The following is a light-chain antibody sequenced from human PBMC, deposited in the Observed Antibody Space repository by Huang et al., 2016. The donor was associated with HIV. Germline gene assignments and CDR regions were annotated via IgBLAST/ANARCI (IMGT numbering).Light chain of an antibody. CDR1: QSISSY. Sequence: DIQMTQSPSSLSASVGDRVTITCRASQSISSYLNWYQQKPGKAPKLLIYASSSMQSGDPSRFSGSGSGTDFTLTISSLQPEDFATYYCQQSYSSLTFGGGTKVEIK. CDR3: QQSYSSLT. J-gene: IGKJ4*01. V-gene: IGKV1-39*01. CDR2: ASS.